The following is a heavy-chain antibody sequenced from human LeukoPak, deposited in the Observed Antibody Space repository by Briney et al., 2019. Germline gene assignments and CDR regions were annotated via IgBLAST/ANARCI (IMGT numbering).Heavy chain of an antibody. D-gene: IGHD3-16*01. CDR3: ARDGFGTGSN. Sequence: GGSLRLSCAASGFTVSSNYMTWVRQAPGKGLEWVANIKQDGSEKNYVDSVKGRFIISRDNAKNSLYLQMNTLRADDTAVYYCARDGFGTGSNWGQGTLVTVSS. V-gene: IGHV3-7*03. CDR1: GFTVSSNY. J-gene: IGHJ4*02. CDR2: IKQDGSEK.